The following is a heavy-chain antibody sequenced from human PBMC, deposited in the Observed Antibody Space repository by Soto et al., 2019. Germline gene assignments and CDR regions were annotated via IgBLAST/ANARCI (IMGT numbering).Heavy chain of an antibody. J-gene: IGHJ6*02. CDR3: ARGDSTDCSNGVCSFFYHHDMDV. Sequence: ASVKVSCKASGYSFTDYHIHWVRQAPGQGLEWLARINPKSGGTSTAQKFQGWVTMTTDTSISTASMELTRLTSDDTAIYYCARGDSTDCSNGVCSFFYHHDMDVWGQGTTVTVS. V-gene: IGHV1-2*04. D-gene: IGHD2-8*01. CDR2: INPKSGGT. CDR1: GYSFTDYH.